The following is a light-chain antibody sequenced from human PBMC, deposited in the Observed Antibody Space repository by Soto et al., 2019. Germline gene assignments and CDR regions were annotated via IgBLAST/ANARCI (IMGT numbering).Light chain of an antibody. Sequence: EIVLTQSPGTLSLSPVEIATLCFSSSQSVSSSYLAWYQQKPGQAPRLLIYGASSRATGIPDRFSGSGSGTHFTLTISRLEPGDFAVYYCQHFGGTTFSCGQGTRREIK. CDR1: QSVSSSY. J-gene: IGKJ5*01. V-gene: IGKV3-20*01. CDR2: GAS. CDR3: QHFGGTTFS.